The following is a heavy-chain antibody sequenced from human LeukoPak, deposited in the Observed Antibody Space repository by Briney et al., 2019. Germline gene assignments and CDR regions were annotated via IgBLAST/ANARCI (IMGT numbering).Heavy chain of an antibody. Sequence: PSETLSLTCAVYGGSFSSYYWSWIRQPPGKGLEWIGEINHSGSTNYNPSLKSRVTISVDTSKNQFSLKLSSVTAADTAVYYCARGTPDSSGYPFDYWGQGTLVTVSS. D-gene: IGHD3-22*01. CDR2: INHSGST. CDR3: ARGTPDSSGYPFDY. J-gene: IGHJ4*02. CDR1: GGSFSSYY. V-gene: IGHV4-34*01.